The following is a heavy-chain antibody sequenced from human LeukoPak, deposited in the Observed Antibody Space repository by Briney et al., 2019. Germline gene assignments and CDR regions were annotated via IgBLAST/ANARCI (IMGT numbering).Heavy chain of an antibody. CDR2: IYSGGST. Sequence: GGSLRLSCAASGFTVSSNYMSWVRQAPRKVLEWVSVIYSGGSTYYADSVKGRFTISRDNSKNTLYLQMNSLRAEDTAVYYCARSYGYYSWFDPWGQGTLVTVSS. V-gene: IGHV3-66*02. CDR3: ARSYGYYSWFDP. CDR1: GFTVSSNY. D-gene: IGHD3-22*01. J-gene: IGHJ5*02.